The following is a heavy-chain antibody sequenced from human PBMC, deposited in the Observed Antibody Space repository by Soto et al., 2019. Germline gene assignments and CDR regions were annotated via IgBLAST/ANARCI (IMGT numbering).Heavy chain of an antibody. D-gene: IGHD3-10*01. Sequence: SVQVSRKASGFTFTRSAVQWVRQARGQRLEWIGWIVVGSGNTNYAQKFQEKVTIARDMSTRTAYMELSSHRSEDTAVYYCAADDGSGSYSFYYYGMDVWGQGTTVTVSS. CDR1: GFTFTRSA. J-gene: IGHJ6*02. CDR2: IVVGSGNT. V-gene: IGHV1-58*01. CDR3: AADDGSGSYSFYYYGMDV.